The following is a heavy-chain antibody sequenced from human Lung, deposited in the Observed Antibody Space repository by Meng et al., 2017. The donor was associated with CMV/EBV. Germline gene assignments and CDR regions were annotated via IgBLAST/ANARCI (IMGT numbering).Heavy chain of an antibody. CDR2: IRFDASNK. J-gene: IGHJ6*02. CDR3: VKGIYPRTYYYYYYGLDV. Sequence: GGSLRLXCAASGFTFNTYAMHWVRQAPGKGLEWVAFIRFDASNKYYADSVKGRFTISRDNFKNTLFLQMNSLRPEDTAVYYCVKGIYPRTYYYYYYGLDVWXQGTXVTVSS. D-gene: IGHD1-7*01. V-gene: IGHV3-30*02. CDR1: GFTFNTYA.